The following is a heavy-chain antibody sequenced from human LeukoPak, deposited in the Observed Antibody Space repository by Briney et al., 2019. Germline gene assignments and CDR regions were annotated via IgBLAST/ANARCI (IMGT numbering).Heavy chain of an antibody. D-gene: IGHD6-13*01. V-gene: IGHV3-48*01. CDR2: ISGTSRTI. J-gene: IGHJ4*02. CDR1: GFTFNKYS. Sequence: GGSLRLSCVASGFTFNKYSMNWVRQAPGKGLQWLSYISGTSRTIYYADSVKGRFAISRDNARNSLYLQMSSLRVEDTAVYYCARGFYGPAAGTDYWGQGTLVTVSS. CDR3: ARGFYGPAAGTDY.